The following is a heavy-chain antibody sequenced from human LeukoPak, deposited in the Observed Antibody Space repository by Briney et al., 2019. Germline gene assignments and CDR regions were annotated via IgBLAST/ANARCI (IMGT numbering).Heavy chain of an antibody. CDR2: ISAYNGNT. J-gene: IGHJ5*02. Sequence: ASVKVSCRASGYTFTSYGISWVRQAPGQGLEWMGWISAYNGNTNYAQKLQGRVTMTTDTSTSTAYMELRSLRSDDTAVYYCARDFTSSYDFWSGYLDNWFDPWGQGTLVTVSS. V-gene: IGHV1-18*01. CDR1: GYTFTSYG. D-gene: IGHD3-3*01. CDR3: ARDFTSSYDFWSGYLDNWFDP.